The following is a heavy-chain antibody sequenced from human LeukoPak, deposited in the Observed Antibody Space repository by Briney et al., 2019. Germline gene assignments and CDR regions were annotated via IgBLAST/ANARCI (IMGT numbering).Heavy chain of an antibody. V-gene: IGHV4-59*12. Sequence: SETLSLTCTVSGGSISSYYWSWIRQPPGKGLEWIGYIYGSGSTDYNPSLKSRVTMSIGTSKNQFSLNLISVTAADTAVYYCARDSGTTGEVKFDPWGQGTLVTVSS. D-gene: IGHD3-10*01. CDR2: IYGSGST. CDR1: GGSISSYY. CDR3: ARDSGTTGEVKFDP. J-gene: IGHJ5*02.